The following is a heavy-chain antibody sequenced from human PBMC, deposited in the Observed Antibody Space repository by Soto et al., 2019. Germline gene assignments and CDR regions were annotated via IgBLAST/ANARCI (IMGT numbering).Heavy chain of an antibody. Sequence: EVQLLESGGGLVQPGGSLRLSCAASGFTFSSYAMSWVRQAPGKGLEWVSAISGSGVSTYYADSVKGRFTISRDNSNNTLYLQMNSLRAEDTAVYYCAKDPGGLANPPYWGQGTLVTVSS. V-gene: IGHV3-23*01. D-gene: IGHD6-19*01. CDR1: GFTFSSYA. CDR3: AKDPGGLANPPY. CDR2: ISGSGVST. J-gene: IGHJ4*02.